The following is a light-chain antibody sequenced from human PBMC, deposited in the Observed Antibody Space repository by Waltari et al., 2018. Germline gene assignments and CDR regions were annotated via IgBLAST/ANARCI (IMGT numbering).Light chain of an antibody. CDR3: QKYDRLPAT. CDR1: QSVNRF. V-gene: IGKV3-20*01. Sequence: EIVLTQSPCTLSLSPGERGTLSCRASQSVNRFLARYQQKPGQAPRLLIYGASTRATGIPDRFSGSGSGTDFSLTISRLEPEDFAVYYCQKYDRLPATFGQGTKVEIK. CDR2: GAS. J-gene: IGKJ1*01.